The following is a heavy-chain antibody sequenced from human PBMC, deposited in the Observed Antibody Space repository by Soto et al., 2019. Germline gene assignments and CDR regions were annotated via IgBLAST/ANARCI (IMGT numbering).Heavy chain of an antibody. Sequence: SETLSLTCTVSGGSISSSSYYWGWIRQPPGKGLEWIGSIYYSGSTYYNPSLKSRVTISENTSKNQFSLKLSSVTAADTAVYYCASPRTVTSAFDIWGQGTMVTVSS. D-gene: IGHD4-17*01. V-gene: IGHV4-39*01. J-gene: IGHJ3*02. CDR3: ASPRTVTSAFDI. CDR2: IYYSGST. CDR1: GGSISSSSYY.